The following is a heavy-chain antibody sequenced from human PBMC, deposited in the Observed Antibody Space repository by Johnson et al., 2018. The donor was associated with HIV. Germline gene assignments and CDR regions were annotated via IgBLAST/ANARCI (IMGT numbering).Heavy chain of an antibody. CDR2: IFSVGDV. D-gene: IGHD3-9*01. Sequence: VQLVESGGGLVQPGGSLRLSCAASGITVGTNYMSWVRQAPGTGLEWVSVIFSVGDVYSADSVKGRFTLSRDKSKNMVYLQMNSLRPEDTAVYYCARDGRDLVTRGSFDVWGQGTVVTVSS. CDR3: ARDGRDLVTRGSFDV. V-gene: IGHV3-66*02. J-gene: IGHJ3*01. CDR1: GITVGTNY.